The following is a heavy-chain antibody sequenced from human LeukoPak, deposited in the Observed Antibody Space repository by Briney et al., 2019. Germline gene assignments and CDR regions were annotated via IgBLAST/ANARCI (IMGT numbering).Heavy chain of an antibody. CDR3: ARLKYTSSWHYFFDD. J-gene: IGHJ4*02. Sequence: GGPLRLSCAASGFTFSDDYMSWIRQAPGKALEGVSYISSSGSSIYYGHPVKGRFTISRDNAKISLYLQMNSLRADATAMYYCARLKYTSSWHYFFDDWGQGTLVTVSS. V-gene: IGHV3-11*04. CDR1: GFTFSDDY. D-gene: IGHD6-13*01. CDR2: ISSSGSSI.